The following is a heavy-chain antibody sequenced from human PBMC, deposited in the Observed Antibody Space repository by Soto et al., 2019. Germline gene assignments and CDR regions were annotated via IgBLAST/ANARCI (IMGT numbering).Heavy chain of an antibody. CDR1: GGSISVGGYY. CDR2: IYYSGST. CDR3: VRDQRYDWNYYYGMAV. V-gene: IGHV4-31*02. Sequence: PSETLSLTCTVSGGSISVGGYYWNWIRQHPGKGLEWIGFIYYSGSTYYNPSLKSRVIMSLDTSKNQFSLELSSVTAADTAVYYCVRDQRYDWNYYYGMAVWGQGTTVTSP. J-gene: IGHJ6*02. D-gene: IGHD1-20*01.